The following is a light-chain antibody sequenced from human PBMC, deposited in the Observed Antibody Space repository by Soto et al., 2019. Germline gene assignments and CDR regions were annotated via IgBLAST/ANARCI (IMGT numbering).Light chain of an antibody. J-gene: IGLJ1*01. CDR1: SSDVGSYNL. CDR2: EVS. Sequence: QSALTQPASVSGSPGQSITISCTGTSSDVGSYNLVSWYQQHPGKAPKLMIYEVSKRPSGVSNRFSGSKSGNTASLTISGLQAEDEADYYCCSYAGSSTFFYVFGTGTKVTVL. V-gene: IGLV2-23*02. CDR3: CSYAGSSTFFYV.